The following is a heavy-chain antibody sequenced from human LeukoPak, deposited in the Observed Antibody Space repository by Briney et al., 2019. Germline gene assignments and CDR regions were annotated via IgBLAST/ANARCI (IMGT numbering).Heavy chain of an antibody. CDR1: GFSLSTSGVG. J-gene: IGHJ4*02. Sequence: SGPTLVKPTQTLTLTCTFSGFSLSTSGVGVGWIRQPPGKALEWLALIYWDDDKRYSPSLKSRLTITKDTSKNQVVLTMTNMDPVDTATYYCVTESYVYYFDYWGQGTLVTVSS. V-gene: IGHV2-5*02. CDR2: IYWDDDK. CDR3: VTESYVYYFDY. D-gene: IGHD1-14*01.